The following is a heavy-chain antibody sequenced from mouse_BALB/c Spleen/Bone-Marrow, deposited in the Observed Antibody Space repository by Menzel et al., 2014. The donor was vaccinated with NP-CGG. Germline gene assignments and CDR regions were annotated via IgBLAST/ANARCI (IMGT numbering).Heavy chain of an antibody. CDR2: IYPGNSDT. D-gene: IGHD3-1*01. Sequence: EVQVVESGTVLARPGAAEKMSCKASGYTFSNYWMHWVKQRPGQGLEWIGTIYPGNSDTTYNQKFKGKAKLTAVTSTSTAYMELSSLTNEDSAVYYCTTLARSDFDYWGQGTTLTVSS. V-gene: IGHV1-5*01. J-gene: IGHJ2*01. CDR3: TTLARSDFDY. CDR1: GYTFSNYW.